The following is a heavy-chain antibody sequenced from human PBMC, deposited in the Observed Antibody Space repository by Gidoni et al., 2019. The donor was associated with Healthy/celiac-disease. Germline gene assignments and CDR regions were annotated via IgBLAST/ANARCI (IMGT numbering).Heavy chain of an antibody. CDR1: GSTFSGYW. CDR3: ARVSQDYYFDY. V-gene: IGHV3-7*01. J-gene: IGHJ4*02. Sequence: EFQLWGSGAGWVQPGGALSLSFAPSGSTFSGYWMGWVGQAPGQGLEWVANIKQDGSEKYYVDSVKGRFTISRDNAKNSLYLQMNSLRAEDTAVYYCARVSQDYYFDYWGQGTLVTVSS. CDR2: IKQDGSEK.